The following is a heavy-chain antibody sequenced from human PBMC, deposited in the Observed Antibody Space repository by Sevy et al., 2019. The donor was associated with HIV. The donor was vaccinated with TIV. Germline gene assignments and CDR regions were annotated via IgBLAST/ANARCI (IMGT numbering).Heavy chain of an antibody. CDR3: ARDRGEILRSAFDY. D-gene: IGHD3-16*01. V-gene: IGHV3-48*03. CDR1: GFSFSSYE. CDR2: ITSSGSNI. J-gene: IGHJ4*02. Sequence: GGSLRLSCAASGFSFSSYEMNWVRQAPGKGLEWVSSITSSGSNIYYSDSVKGRFTISRDNSKNTLFLQMNSLRAEDSAIYYCARDRGEILRSAFDYWGQGTLVTVSS.